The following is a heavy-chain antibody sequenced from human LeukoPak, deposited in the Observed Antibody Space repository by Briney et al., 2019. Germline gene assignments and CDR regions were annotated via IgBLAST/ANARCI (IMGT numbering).Heavy chain of an antibody. CDR2: IYYSGST. Sequence: PSETLSLTCTVSGGSISSYYWSWIRQPPRKGLEWIGYIYYSGSTNYNPSLKSRVTISVDTSKNQFSLKLSSVTAADTAVYYCARGRWLQPNYFDYWGQGTLVTVSS. CDR3: ARGRWLQPNYFDY. CDR1: GGSISSYY. D-gene: IGHD5-24*01. J-gene: IGHJ4*02. V-gene: IGHV4-59*01.